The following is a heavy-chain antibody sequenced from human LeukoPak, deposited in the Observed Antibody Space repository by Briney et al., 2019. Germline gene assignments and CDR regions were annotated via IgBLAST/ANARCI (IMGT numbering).Heavy chain of an antibody. Sequence: GGSLRLSCAASGFTFSSYAMSWVRQAPGKGLEWVSTISGSGYSTYYADSVKGRFTISRDNSKNTLCLQMNSLRAEDTAVYYCAKSQSSSYYRFDYWGQGTLVTVSS. D-gene: IGHD6-13*01. CDR3: AKSQSSSYYRFDY. J-gene: IGHJ4*02. V-gene: IGHV3-23*01. CDR2: ISGSGYST. CDR1: GFTFSSYA.